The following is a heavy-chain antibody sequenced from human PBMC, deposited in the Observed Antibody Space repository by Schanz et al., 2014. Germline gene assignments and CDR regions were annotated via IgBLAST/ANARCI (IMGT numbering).Heavy chain of an antibody. D-gene: IGHD2-2*01. J-gene: IGHJ6*02. V-gene: IGHV3-7*01. CDR2: IKPDAGEI. CDR3: ARVLGKGYCSSTSCHSIRPYYYYGMDV. CDR1: GFMFSIEW. Sequence: EGQLVESGGGLVQPGGSLRLSCAASGFMFSIEWMSWVRQAPGKGLEWVANIKPDAGEIYYVDSVNGRFTISRDNAKNTLYLQMNSLRADDTAVYYCARVLGKGYCSSTSCHSIRPYYYYGMDVWGQGTTVTVSS.